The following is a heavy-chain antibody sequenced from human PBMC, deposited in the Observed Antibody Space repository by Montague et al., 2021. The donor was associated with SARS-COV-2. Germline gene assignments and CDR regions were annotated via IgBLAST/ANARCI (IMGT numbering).Heavy chain of an antibody. V-gene: IGHV4-59*08. Sequence: SETLSLTCTVSGGSNSSYYWSWIRQPPGKGLEWIGYIYYSGSTNYNPSLKSRVTISVDTSKNQFSLKLSSVTAADTAVYYCARYITWWYDSSGYYYRGDPRKDAFDIWGQGTMVTVSS. CDR1: GGSNSSYY. CDR2: IYYSGST. J-gene: IGHJ3*02. CDR3: ARYITWWYDSSGYYYRGDPRKDAFDI. D-gene: IGHD3-22*01.